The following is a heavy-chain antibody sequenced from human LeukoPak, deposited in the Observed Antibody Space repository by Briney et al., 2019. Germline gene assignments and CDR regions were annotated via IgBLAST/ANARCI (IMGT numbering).Heavy chain of an antibody. D-gene: IGHD3-22*01. CDR2: MNPNTGRT. V-gene: IGHV1-8*01. J-gene: IGHJ4*02. Sequence: ASVKVSCKASRYTFTSYDINWVREAAGQGLEWTGWMNPNTGRTGFAQKFQGRLTMTRDTSINTAYMELISLRSDDTAVYYCARLSQTPDYYSSGGYFYLGYWGQGTLVTVAS. CDR1: RYTFTSYD. CDR3: ARLSQTPDYYSSGGYFYLGY.